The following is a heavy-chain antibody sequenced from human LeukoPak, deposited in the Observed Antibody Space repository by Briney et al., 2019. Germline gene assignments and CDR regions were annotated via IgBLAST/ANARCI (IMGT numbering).Heavy chain of an antibody. CDR2: ISSSSSYI. CDR3: ARDDKGGGTMGD. CDR1: GFTFSSYS. Sequence: GGSLRLSCAASGFTFSSYSMNWVRQAPGKGLEWVSSISSSSSYIYYADSVKGRFTISRDNAKNSLYLQMNSLRAEDTAVYYCARDDKGGGTMGDWGQGTLVTVSS. V-gene: IGHV3-21*01. D-gene: IGHD2-15*01. J-gene: IGHJ4*02.